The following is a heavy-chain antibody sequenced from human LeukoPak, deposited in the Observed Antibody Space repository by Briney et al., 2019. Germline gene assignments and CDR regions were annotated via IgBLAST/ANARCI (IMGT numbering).Heavy chain of an antibody. Sequence: ASVKVSCKASGYTFTSYAMHWVRQAPGQRLEWMGWINAGNGNTKYSQKFQGRVTITRDTSASTAYMELSSLRSEDTAVYYCASAETGCGGDCYLGLYYYGMDVWGQGTTVTVFS. D-gene: IGHD2-21*02. CDR1: GYTFTSYA. V-gene: IGHV1-3*01. J-gene: IGHJ6*02. CDR3: ASAETGCGGDCYLGLYYYGMDV. CDR2: INAGNGNT.